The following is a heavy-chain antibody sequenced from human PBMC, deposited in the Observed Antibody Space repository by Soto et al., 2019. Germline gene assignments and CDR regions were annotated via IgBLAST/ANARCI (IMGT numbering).Heavy chain of an antibody. J-gene: IGHJ4*02. V-gene: IGHV3-53*01. CDR1: GFTVSSSY. CDR3: ARVPIAAAGPLKDY. Sequence: EVQLVESGGGLIQPGGSLRLSCAASGFTVSSSYMSWVRQAPGKGLEWVSLIYSGGSTYYADSVQGRFTISRDNSKNTLYLQMNGLRAEDTAVYYCARVPIAAAGPLKDYWGQGTLVTVSS. CDR2: IYSGGST. D-gene: IGHD6-13*01.